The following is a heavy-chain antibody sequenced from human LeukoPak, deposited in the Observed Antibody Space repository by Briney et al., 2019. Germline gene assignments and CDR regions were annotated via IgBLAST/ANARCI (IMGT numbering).Heavy chain of an antibody. CDR2: ISSTGSTV. CDR1: GFTFSSYG. CDR3: ARDRWFGESLPAHFDY. D-gene: IGHD3-10*01. Sequence: SGGSLRLSCAASGFTFSSYGMSWVRQAPGKGLEWISYISSTGSTVYYADSVEGRFTISRDNAQNSLYLQMNNLRAEDTAVYYCARDRWFGESLPAHFDYWGQGTLVTVSS. J-gene: IGHJ4*02. V-gene: IGHV3-48*01.